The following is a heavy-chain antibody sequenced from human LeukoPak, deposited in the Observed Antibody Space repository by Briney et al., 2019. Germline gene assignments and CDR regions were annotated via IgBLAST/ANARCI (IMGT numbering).Heavy chain of an antibody. Sequence: PGGSLRLSCAASGFTFSSFEMNWVRQAPGKGLEWVAYISSTGTTISYADSVKGRFTISRDNTKNSLYLEMNSLRAEDTAVYYCARDERPNAFDLWGQGTMVTVSS. CDR1: GFTFSSFE. CDR2: ISSTGTTI. D-gene: IGHD1-1*01. J-gene: IGHJ3*01. V-gene: IGHV3-48*03. CDR3: ARDERPNAFDL.